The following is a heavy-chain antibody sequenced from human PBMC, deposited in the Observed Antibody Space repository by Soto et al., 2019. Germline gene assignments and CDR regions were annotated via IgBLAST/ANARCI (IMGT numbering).Heavy chain of an antibody. CDR3: ARAMSCAYDSCAFDP. J-gene: IGHJ5*02. D-gene: IGHD3-16*01. Sequence: PSETLSQTLNSSVGAIRTSCCGWLRQSPWKGLEWSGVICYSGTTNYNPSLNSRGNLSLDTSKNQFSLKLSSVTAAYSAVYYCARAMSCAYDSCAFDPWGQGTLVTVSS. V-gene: IGHV4-59*01. CDR1: VGAIRTSC. CDR2: ICYSGTT.